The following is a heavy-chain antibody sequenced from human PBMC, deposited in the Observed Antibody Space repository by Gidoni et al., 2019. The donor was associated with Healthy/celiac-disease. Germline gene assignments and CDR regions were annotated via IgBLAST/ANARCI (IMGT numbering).Heavy chain of an antibody. CDR2: IWYDGSNK. J-gene: IGHJ4*02. CDR1: GFTFSSYG. D-gene: IGHD3-10*01. V-gene: IGHV3-33*01. CDR3: ARGSYYYGSGRPFDY. Sequence: QVQLVESGGGVVQPGRSLRLSCAASGFTFSSYGMHWVRQAPGKGLEWVAVIWYDGSNKYYADSVKGRFTISRDNSKNTLYLQMNSLRAEDTAVYYCARGSYYYGSGRPFDYWGQGTLVTVSS.